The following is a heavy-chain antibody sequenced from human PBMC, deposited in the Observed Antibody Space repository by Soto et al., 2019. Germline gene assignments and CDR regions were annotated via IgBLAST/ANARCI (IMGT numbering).Heavy chain of an antibody. J-gene: IGHJ6*02. D-gene: IGHD4-4*01. V-gene: IGHV3-13*01. CDR2: IGTAGDT. Sequence: EVQLVESGGGLVQPGGSPRLSCAASGFTFSSYDMHWVRQATGKGLEWVSAIGTAGDTYYPGSVKGRFTISRENAKNSLYLQMNSLRAGDTAVYYCARADGVMTTPASGYYGMDVWGQGTTVTVSS. CDR3: ARADGVMTTPASGYYGMDV. CDR1: GFTFSSYD.